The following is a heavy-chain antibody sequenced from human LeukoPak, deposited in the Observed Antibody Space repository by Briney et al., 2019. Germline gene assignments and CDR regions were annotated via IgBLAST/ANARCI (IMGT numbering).Heavy chain of an antibody. CDR3: ARGCTARPENDAFDI. CDR2: INWDGGST. V-gene: IGHV3-20*04. Sequence: GGSLRLSCAASGFTFDDYGMSWVRQAPGKGLEWVSGINWDGGSTGYADSVKGRFTISRDNAKNSLYLQMNSLRAEDTAVYYCARGCTARPENDAFDIWGQGTMVTVSS. CDR1: GFTFDDYG. J-gene: IGHJ3*02. D-gene: IGHD6-6*01.